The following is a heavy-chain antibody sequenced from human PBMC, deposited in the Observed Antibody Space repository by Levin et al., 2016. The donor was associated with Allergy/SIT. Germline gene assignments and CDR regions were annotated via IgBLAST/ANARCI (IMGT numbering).Heavy chain of an antibody. Sequence: GESLKISCAASGFTFSSYGMHWVRQAPGKGLEWVAVISYDGSNKYYADSVKGRFTISRDNSKNTLYLQMNSLRAEDTAVYYCAKSSMLGYGMDVWGQGTTVTVSS. CDR2: ISYDGSNK. V-gene: IGHV3-30*18. D-gene: IGHD2-8*01. J-gene: IGHJ6*02. CDR1: GFTFSSYG. CDR3: AKSSMLGYGMDV.